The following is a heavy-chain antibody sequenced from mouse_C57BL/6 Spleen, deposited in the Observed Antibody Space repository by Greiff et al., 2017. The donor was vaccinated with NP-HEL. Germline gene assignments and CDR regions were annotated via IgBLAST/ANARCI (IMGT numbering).Heavy chain of an antibody. Sequence: VQLQQPGAELVMPGASVKLSCKASGYTFTSYWMHWVKQRPGQGLEWIGEIDPSDSYTNYNQKFKGKSTLTVDKSSSTAYMQLSSLTSEDSAVYYCARGISGYVFAYWGQGTLVTVSA. V-gene: IGHV1-69*01. J-gene: IGHJ3*01. CDR2: IDPSDSYT. D-gene: IGHD3-2*02. CDR1: GYTFTSYW. CDR3: ARGISGYVFAY.